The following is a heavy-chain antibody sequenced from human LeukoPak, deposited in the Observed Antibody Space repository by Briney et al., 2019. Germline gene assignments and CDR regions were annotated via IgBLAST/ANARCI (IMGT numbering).Heavy chain of an antibody. J-gene: IGHJ4*02. Sequence: PGRSLRLSCAASGFTFDDYAMHWVRQAPGKGLEWVSGISWNSGSIGYADSVKGRFTISRDNAKNSLYLQMNSLRAEDTALYYCAKDTAMVEYYFDYWGQGTLATVSS. CDR1: GFTFDDYA. CDR2: ISWNSGSI. CDR3: AKDTAMVEYYFDY. D-gene: IGHD5-18*01. V-gene: IGHV3-9*01.